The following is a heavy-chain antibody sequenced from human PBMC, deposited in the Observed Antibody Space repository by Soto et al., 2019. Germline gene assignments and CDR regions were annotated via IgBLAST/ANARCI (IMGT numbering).Heavy chain of an antibody. V-gene: IGHV4-38-2*01. Sequence: ASETLSLTCAVSGYSISSSYYWGWIRQPPGKGLEWIGSIYYSGSTYYNPSLKSRVTISVDTSKNQFSLKLSSVTAADTAVYYCARRVYDFWSGYSSTFDYWGQGTLVTVSS. CDR1: GYSISSSYY. D-gene: IGHD3-3*01. CDR2: IYYSGST. J-gene: IGHJ4*02. CDR3: ARRVYDFWSGYSSTFDY.